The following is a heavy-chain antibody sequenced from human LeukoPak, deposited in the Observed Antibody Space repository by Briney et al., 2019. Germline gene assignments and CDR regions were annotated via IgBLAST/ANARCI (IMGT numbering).Heavy chain of an antibody. J-gene: IGHJ4*02. Sequence: SETLSLTCTVSGGSISSYYWSWIRQPPGKGLEWFGYIYYSGSTNYNPSLKSRVTISVDTSKNQFSLKLSSVTAADTAVYYCARNYYDSSGYYLYFDYWGQGTLVTVSS. V-gene: IGHV4-59*08. CDR3: ARNYYDSSGYYLYFDY. CDR1: GGSISSYY. D-gene: IGHD3-22*01. CDR2: IYYSGST.